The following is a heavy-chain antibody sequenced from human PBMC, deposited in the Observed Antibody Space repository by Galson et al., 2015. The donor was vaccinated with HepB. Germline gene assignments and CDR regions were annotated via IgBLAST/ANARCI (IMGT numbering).Heavy chain of an antibody. CDR1: GYTFATYA. J-gene: IGHJ6*02. CDR3: ASDNRAADGMDV. CDR2: INAGNGNT. D-gene: IGHD2/OR15-2a*01. Sequence: SVKVSCKASGYTFATYAMHWVRQAPGQRLEWMGWINAGNGNTKYSQKFQGRVTITRDTSATTAYMELSSLRSEDTAVYYCASDNRAADGMDVWGQGTTVIVSS. V-gene: IGHV1-3*01.